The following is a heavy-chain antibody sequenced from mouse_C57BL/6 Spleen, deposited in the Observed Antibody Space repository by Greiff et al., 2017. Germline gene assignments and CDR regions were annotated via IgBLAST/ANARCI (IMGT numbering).Heavy chain of an antibody. CDR3: ARSPITTVGGGGYFDY. D-gene: IGHD1-1*01. CDR2: IDPSDSYT. Sequence: QVQLQQPGAELVMPGASVKLSCKASGYTFTSYWMHWVKQRPGQGLEWIGEIDPSDSYTNYNQKFKGKSTLTVDKSSSTAYMQLSSLTSEDSAVYYCARSPITTVGGGGYFDYWGQGTTLTVSS. CDR1: GYTFTSYW. V-gene: IGHV1-69*01. J-gene: IGHJ2*01.